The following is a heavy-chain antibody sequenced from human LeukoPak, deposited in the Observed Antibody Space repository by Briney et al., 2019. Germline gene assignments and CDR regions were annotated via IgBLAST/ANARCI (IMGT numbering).Heavy chain of an antibody. Sequence: GGSLRLSCAASGFTFSSYWMSWVRQAPGKGLEWVANINRNGRVKYYLDSVKGRITISRDNAKNSLYMQMNSLRAEDTAVYYCTRDSQGSGIYSTDYWGQGTLVTVSS. V-gene: IGHV3-7*01. CDR2: INRNGRVK. CDR1: GFTFSSYW. J-gene: IGHJ4*02. CDR3: TRDSQGSGIYSTDY. D-gene: IGHD3-10*01.